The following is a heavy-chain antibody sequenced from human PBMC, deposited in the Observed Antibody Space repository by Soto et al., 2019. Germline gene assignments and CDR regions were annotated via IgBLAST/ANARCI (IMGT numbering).Heavy chain of an antibody. J-gene: IGHJ4*02. Sequence: QVQLVQSGAEVKKPGASVKVSCKASGYTFTGFYMHWVRQAPGQGLEWMGWINPNSGGTNYAQKLQGRVTMTTDTSTSTAYMELRSLRSDDTAVYYCARGRIAARGYFDYWGQGTLVTVSS. CDR2: INPNSGGT. V-gene: IGHV1-2*02. CDR3: ARGRIAARGYFDY. D-gene: IGHD6-6*01. CDR1: GYTFTGFY.